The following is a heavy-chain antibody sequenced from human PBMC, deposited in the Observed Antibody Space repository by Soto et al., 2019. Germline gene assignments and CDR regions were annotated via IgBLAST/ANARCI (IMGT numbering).Heavy chain of an antibody. J-gene: IGHJ4*02. V-gene: IGHV3-23*01. CDR1: GFTFSSYA. Sequence: SGGSLRLSCAASGFTFSSYAMSWVRQAPGKGLEWVSAISGSGGSTYYADSVKGRFTISRDNSKNTLYLQMNSLGAEDTAVYYCAKERIRGSWKSHYFDYWGQGTLVTVSS. CDR2: ISGSGGST. D-gene: IGHD6-13*01. CDR3: AKERIRGSWKSHYFDY.